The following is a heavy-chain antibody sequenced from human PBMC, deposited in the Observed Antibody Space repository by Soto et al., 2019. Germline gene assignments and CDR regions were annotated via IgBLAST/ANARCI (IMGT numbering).Heavy chain of an antibody. CDR2: VDPSDSYT. Sequence: GESLKISCEGSGYNFSNYYISWVRHLPGKGLEWMGRVDPSDSYTNYSPSFQGHVSISADMPITTAFLLLRSLKASDSGMYYCATLKWDYGDFDSWGQGTVVTAPQ. CDR3: ATLKWDYGDFDS. J-gene: IGHJ4*02. CDR1: GYNFSNYY. D-gene: IGHD4-17*01. V-gene: IGHV5-10-1*01.